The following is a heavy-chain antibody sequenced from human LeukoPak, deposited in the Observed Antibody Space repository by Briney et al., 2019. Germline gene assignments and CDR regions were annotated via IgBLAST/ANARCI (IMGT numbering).Heavy chain of an antibody. V-gene: IGHV3-23*01. CDR1: GFTFSTYA. CDR2: ITIGGGGT. D-gene: IGHD6-19*01. Sequence: PRGSLRLSCAASGFTFSTYAMSWVRQAPGKGLEWVSGITIGGGGTYYADSVKGRFTISRDNSQNTLFLQMNSLRAEGTAVYYCAKGDSAWFHFDFWGQGALVTVSS. CDR3: AKGDSAWFHFDF. J-gene: IGHJ4*02.